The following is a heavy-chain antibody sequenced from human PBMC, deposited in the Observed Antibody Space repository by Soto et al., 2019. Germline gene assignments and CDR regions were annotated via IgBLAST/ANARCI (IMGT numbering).Heavy chain of an antibody. D-gene: IGHD2-15*01. J-gene: IGHJ3*02. CDR3: ATGFGGDTVVVVAALTDAFDI. CDR1: GYTLTELS. Sequence: ASVKVSCKVSGYTLTELSMHWVRQAPGKGLEWMGGFDPEDGETIYAQKFQGRVTMTEDASTDTAYMELSSLRSEDTAVYYCATGFGGDTVVVVAALTDAFDIWGQGTMVTVSS. CDR2: FDPEDGET. V-gene: IGHV1-24*01.